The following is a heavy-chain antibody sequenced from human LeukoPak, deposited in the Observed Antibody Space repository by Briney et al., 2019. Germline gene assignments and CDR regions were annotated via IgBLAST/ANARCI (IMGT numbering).Heavy chain of an antibody. CDR2: INAGNGNT. CDR3: ARALLRFLEWLPPGMDV. V-gene: IGHV1-3*01. J-gene: IGHJ6*02. CDR1: GYTFTSYA. Sequence: GASVKVSCKASGYTFTSYAMHWVRQAPGQRLEWMGWINAGNGNTKYSQKFQGRVTITRDTSASTAYMELSSLRSEDTAVYYCARALLRFLEWLPPGMDVWGQGTTVTVSS. D-gene: IGHD3-3*01.